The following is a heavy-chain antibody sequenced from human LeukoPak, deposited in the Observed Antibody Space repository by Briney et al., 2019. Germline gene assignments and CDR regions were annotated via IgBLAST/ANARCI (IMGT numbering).Heavy chain of an antibody. V-gene: IGHV4-59*01. CDR2: IYYSGST. D-gene: IGHD6-19*01. Sequence: SETLSLTCTVSGDSITNYYWNWIRQLPGKGLEWIGYIYYSGSTNYNPSLKSRVTTSVDTSKNQFSLNLSSVTAADTAVYYCARRAVAEWYFDLWGRGTLVTVSS. CDR1: GDSITNYY. J-gene: IGHJ2*01. CDR3: ARRAVAEWYFDL.